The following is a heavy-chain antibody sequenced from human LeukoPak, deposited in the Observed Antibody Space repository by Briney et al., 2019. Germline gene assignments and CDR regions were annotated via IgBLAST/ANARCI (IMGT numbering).Heavy chain of an antibody. V-gene: IGHV1-18*01. CDR3: ARARGYSYGYSDY. Sequence: GASVKVSCKASGYTFSSYGINWVRQPPGQGLEWMGWISASNANTDYAQKFQGRVTMTTDTSTTTAYMELRSLRSDDTAVYYCARARGYSYGYSDYWGQGTLVTVSS. CDR2: ISASNANT. D-gene: IGHD5-18*01. J-gene: IGHJ4*02. CDR1: GYTFSSYG.